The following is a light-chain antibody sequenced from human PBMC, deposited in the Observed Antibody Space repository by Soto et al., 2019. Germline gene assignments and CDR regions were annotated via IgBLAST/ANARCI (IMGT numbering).Light chain of an antibody. CDR1: SSDVGGYDY. CDR3: AAWDDSLSGRVV. V-gene: IGLV2-14*01. CDR2: EVT. Sequence: QSALTQPASVSGSPGQSITIFCTGTSSDVGGYDYVSWYQQHPDKAPKLMIYEVTNRPSGVPDRFSGSKSGTSASLAISGLRSEDEADYYCAAWDDSLSGRVVFGGGTKVTVL. J-gene: IGLJ2*01.